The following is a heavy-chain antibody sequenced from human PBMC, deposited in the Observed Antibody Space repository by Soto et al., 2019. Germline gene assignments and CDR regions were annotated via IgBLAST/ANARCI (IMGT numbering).Heavy chain of an antibody. V-gene: IGHV4-31*03. CDR2: IYYSGST. D-gene: IGHD2-15*01. CDR3: ARDSRGYCSGGSCENYYYYGMDV. CDR1: CGSISSGGYY. J-gene: IGHJ6*02. Sequence: PSETLSLTCTVSCGSISSGGYYWSWIRQHPGKGLEWIGYIYYSGSTYYNPSLKSRVTISVDTSKNQFSLKLSSVTAADTAVYYCARDSRGYCSGGSCENYYYYGMDVWGQGTTVTVSS.